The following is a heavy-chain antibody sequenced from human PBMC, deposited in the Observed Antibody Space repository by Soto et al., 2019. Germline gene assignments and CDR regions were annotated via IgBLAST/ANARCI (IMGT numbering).Heavy chain of an antibody. J-gene: IGHJ4*02. V-gene: IGHV1-69*02. Sequence: QVQLVQSGAEVKTPGSAVKVSCKASGGTFSSYTISWVRQAPGQGLEWMGRIIPILGIANYAQKFQGRVTITADKSTTTAYMKLSSLRTEGTAVYYCSPWRGGYRRGDTDFDYWGQGTMVTVSS. CDR3: SPWRGGYRRGDTDFDY. CDR1: GGTFSSYT. D-gene: IGHD5-12*01. CDR2: IIPILGIA.